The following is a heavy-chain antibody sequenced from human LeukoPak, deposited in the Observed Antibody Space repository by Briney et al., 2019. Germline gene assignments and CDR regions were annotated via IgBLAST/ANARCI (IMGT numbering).Heavy chain of an antibody. CDR3: ARHPGTRTAAHEIDS. V-gene: IGHV4-39*01. CDR2: IYYSGNT. Sequence: SETLSLTCTVSGGSISRSGYHWGWIRQPPGKGLEWIGIIYYSGNTYNDPSLESRVTMSVDTSKNQFSLRLSSVTAADTAVYFCARHPGTRTAAHEIDSGGQGTLVIVSS. CDR1: GGSISRSGYH. D-gene: IGHD6-13*01. J-gene: IGHJ4*02.